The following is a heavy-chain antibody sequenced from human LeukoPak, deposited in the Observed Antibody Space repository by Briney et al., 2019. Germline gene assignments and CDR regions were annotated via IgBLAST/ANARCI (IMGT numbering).Heavy chain of an antibody. J-gene: IGHJ1*01. Sequence: SETLSLTCTVSGASISSSYCTWIRQPAGEGLEWIGRISTGGSTTYNPSFKSRVTMSVDMSKNLFSLKLTSVTAADTAVYYCARDQTYYVSSGYYYVTYLQHWGQGILVTVSS. CDR3: ARDQTYYVSSGYYYVTYLQH. CDR2: ISTGGST. V-gene: IGHV4-4*07. CDR1: GASISSSY. D-gene: IGHD3-22*01.